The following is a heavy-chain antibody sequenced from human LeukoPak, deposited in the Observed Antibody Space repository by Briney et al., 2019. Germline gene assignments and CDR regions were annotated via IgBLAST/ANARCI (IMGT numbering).Heavy chain of an antibody. J-gene: IGHJ4*02. Sequence: SGGSLRLSCTASGFTFGDYAMSWVRQAPGKGLEWVGFIRSKAYGGTTEYAASVKGRFTISRDDSESIAYLQMNSLKTEDTAVYYCTRYSWYYFDYWGQGTLVTVSS. CDR2: IRSKAYGGTT. CDR1: GFTFGDYA. V-gene: IGHV3-49*04. CDR3: TRYSWYYFDY. D-gene: IGHD6-13*01.